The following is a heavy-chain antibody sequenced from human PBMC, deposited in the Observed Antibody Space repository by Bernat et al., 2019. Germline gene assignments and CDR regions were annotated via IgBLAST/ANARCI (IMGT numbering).Heavy chain of an antibody. V-gene: IGHV3-30*18. CDR2: ISYDGSNK. CDR3: AKDRHEEIAAAATMCDY. J-gene: IGHJ4*02. D-gene: IGHD6-13*01. Sequence: QVQLVESGGGVVQPGRSLRLSCAASGFTFSSYGMHWVRQAPGKGLEWVAVISYDGSNKYYADSVKGRFTISRDNSKNTLYLQMSSLRAEDTAVYYCAKDRHEEIAAAATMCDYWGQGTLVTVSS. CDR1: GFTFSSYG.